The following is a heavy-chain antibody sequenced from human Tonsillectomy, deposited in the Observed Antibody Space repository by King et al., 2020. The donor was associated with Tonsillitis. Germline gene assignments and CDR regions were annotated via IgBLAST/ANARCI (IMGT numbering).Heavy chain of an antibody. V-gene: IGHV3-33*05. CDR3: ARDHAGGDWSDSCDYSMDV. Sequence: VQLVESGGGVVQPGRSLRLSCAASGFTFSSYGMHWVRQAPGKGLEWVAVISYEGSNKYYADSVEGRFTISRDNSKNTMYLQMNSMRAEDTAVYYCARDHAGGDWSDSCDYSMDVWGQGTTGTVSS. D-gene: IGHD2-21*02. J-gene: IGHJ6*02. CDR1: GFTFSSYG. CDR2: ISYEGSNK.